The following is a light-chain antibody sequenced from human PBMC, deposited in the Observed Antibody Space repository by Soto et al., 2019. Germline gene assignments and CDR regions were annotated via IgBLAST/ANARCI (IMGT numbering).Light chain of an antibody. CDR1: SSDVGAYNY. J-gene: IGLJ3*02. V-gene: IGLV2-14*01. CDR3: SSYTSNSTPWV. Sequence: ALTQPASVSGSPGQSITISCTGSSSDVGAYNYVSWYQQHPGKAPKLMIYDVTNRPSGVSNRFSGSKSGNTASLTISGLQAEDEADYYCSSYTSNSTPWVFGGGTKLTVL. CDR2: DVT.